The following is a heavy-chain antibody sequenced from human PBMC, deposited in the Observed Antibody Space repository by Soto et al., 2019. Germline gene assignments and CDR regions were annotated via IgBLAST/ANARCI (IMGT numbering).Heavy chain of an antibody. CDR2: IYYSGSA. Sequence: SETLLTYTVAGGSFSISSYYWGWIRQPPGKGLEWIGSIYYSGSAYDNPSLKRRVTISVDTSKNQFSLKPSSVTAADTAVYYCARISSSGYSHWGQGTLVTVSS. J-gene: IGHJ4*02. CDR1: GGSFSISSYY. CDR3: ARISSSGYSH. D-gene: IGHD3-22*01. V-gene: IGHV4-39*01.